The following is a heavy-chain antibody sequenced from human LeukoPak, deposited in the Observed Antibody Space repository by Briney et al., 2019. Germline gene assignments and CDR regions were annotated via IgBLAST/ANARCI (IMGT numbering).Heavy chain of an antibody. Sequence: GGSLRLSCAASGFTFDDYAMHWVRQAPGKGLEWVSGISWNSGSIGYAGSVKGRFTISRDNAKNSLYLQMNSLRAEDTALYYCAKDTLIVVADAFDIWGQGTMVTVSS. CDR1: GFTFDDYA. D-gene: IGHD3-22*01. CDR2: ISWNSGSI. V-gene: IGHV3-9*01. CDR3: AKDTLIVVADAFDI. J-gene: IGHJ3*02.